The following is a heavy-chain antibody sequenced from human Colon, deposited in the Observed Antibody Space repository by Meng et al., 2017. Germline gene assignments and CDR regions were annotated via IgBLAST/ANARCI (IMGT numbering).Heavy chain of an antibody. V-gene: IGHV3-30*04. Sequence: GESLKISCAASGFTFSSYAMHWVRQAPGKGLEWVAVISYDGSTKYYADSVKGRFTISRDNSRNTLYLQMNSLKAEDTAVYYCARGATDGGNAFDIWGQGTMVTVSS. J-gene: IGHJ3*02. CDR1: GFTFSSYA. CDR3: ARGATDGGNAFDI. CDR2: ISYDGSTK. D-gene: IGHD1-26*01.